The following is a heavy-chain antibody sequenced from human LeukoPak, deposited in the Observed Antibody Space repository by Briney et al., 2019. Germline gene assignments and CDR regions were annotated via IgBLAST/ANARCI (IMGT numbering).Heavy chain of an antibody. D-gene: IGHD1-26*01. J-gene: IGHJ4*02. Sequence: PGGSLRLSCATSGFTFNSYNMNWVRQAPGKGLEWISYITSTSSSTSYADSVKGRFSISRDNAKNSLYLQMNSLRVDDTALYHCARKGLGGELGGFDSWGQGTLVTVSS. V-gene: IGHV3-21*05. CDR3: ARKGLGGELGGFDS. CDR2: ITSTSSST. CDR1: GFTFNSYN.